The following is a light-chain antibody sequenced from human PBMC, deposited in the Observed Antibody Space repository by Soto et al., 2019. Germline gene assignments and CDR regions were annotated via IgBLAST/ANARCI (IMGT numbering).Light chain of an antibody. CDR2: DVS. V-gene: IGLV2-14*03. J-gene: IGLJ2*01. CDR3: SSYTSSSTRL. CDR1: SSDVGGYNY. Sequence: QSALTQPASVSGSPGQSITISCTGTSSDVGGYNYVSLYQQHPGRAPKLMIYDVSSRPSGVSNRFSGSKSGNTASLTISGLQAEDEADYYCSSYTSSSTRLFGGGTKVTVL.